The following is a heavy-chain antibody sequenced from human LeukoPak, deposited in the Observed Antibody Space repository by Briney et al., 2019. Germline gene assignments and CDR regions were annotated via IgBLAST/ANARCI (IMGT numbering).Heavy chain of an antibody. Sequence: PGGSLRPSCAASGFTFDIYEMNWVRQAPRKGLEWVSYISSDRNVIYYADSVKGRFTISRDNAKYSLYLQMNSLRAEDTAVYYCAGSKYPEPQDLNFWGQGTLVAVSS. CDR2: ISSDRNVI. D-gene: IGHD4-11*01. V-gene: IGHV3-48*03. CDR1: GFTFDIYE. CDR3: AGSKYPEPQDLNF. J-gene: IGHJ4*02.